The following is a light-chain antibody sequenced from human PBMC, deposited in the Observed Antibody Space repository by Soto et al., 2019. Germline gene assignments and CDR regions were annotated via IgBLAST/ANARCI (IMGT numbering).Light chain of an antibody. CDR3: QQYNNWPPT. V-gene: IGKV3-15*01. CDR2: GAS. J-gene: IGKJ2*01. Sequence: EIVMTQSPATLSVSPGERATLSCRASQSVSSKLAWYQQKPGQAPRLLIYGASTRATGIPARFSGSGSGTEFTLTISSLQSEDFVVYYCQQYNNWPPTFGQRTKLEIK. CDR1: QSVSSK.